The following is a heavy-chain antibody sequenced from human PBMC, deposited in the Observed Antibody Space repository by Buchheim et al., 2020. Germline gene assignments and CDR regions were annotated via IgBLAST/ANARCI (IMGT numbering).Heavy chain of an antibody. J-gene: IGHJ2*01. Sequence: EVQLVESGGGLVQPGGSLRLSCAASGFTFSDYWMHWVRQAPGKGLVWVSRINSDGSSTSYADSVKGRFTISRANAKNTLYLQMNSLRADDTAVYYCGRSSGRYARYFDLWGRGTL. D-gene: IGHD1-26*01. V-gene: IGHV3-74*01. CDR2: INSDGSST. CDR1: GFTFSDYW. CDR3: GRSSGRYARYFDL.